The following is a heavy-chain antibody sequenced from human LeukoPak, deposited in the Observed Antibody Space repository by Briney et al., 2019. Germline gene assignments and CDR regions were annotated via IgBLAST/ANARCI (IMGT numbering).Heavy chain of an antibody. CDR1: GFTFSTFA. V-gene: IGHV3-23*01. Sequence: GGSLRLSCAASGFTFSTFAMLWVRQPQGKGLEWVSSIFPSGGEIHYADSVRGRFTISRDNSKSTLSLQMNSLRAEDTAIYYCVTYRQVMLPFEAWGQGTLVTVSS. D-gene: IGHD5-18*01. CDR2: IFPSGGEI. CDR3: VTYRQVMLPFEA. J-gene: IGHJ5*02.